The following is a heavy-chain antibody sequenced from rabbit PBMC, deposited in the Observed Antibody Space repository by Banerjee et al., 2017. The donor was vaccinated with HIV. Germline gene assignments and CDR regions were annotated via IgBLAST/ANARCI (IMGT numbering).Heavy chain of an antibody. CDR3: ARDHSYDDYGDYLAFDL. V-gene: IGHV1S40*01. D-gene: IGHD2-1*01. J-gene: IGHJ4*01. CDR1: GFSFSYTSY. Sequence: QSLEESGGDLLNPGAPLTLTCTASGFSFSYTSYMRWVRQAPGKGLEWIACISTGSGITYYESWAKGRFTISKSSSTTVTLQMTSLTAADTATYFCARDHSYDDYGDYLAFDLWGPGTLVTDS. CDR2: ISTGSGIT.